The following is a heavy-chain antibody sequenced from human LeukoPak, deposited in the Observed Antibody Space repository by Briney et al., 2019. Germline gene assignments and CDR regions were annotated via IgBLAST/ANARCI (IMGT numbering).Heavy chain of an antibody. Sequence: YVDSVKGRFTISRDNAKNSLYLQMNSLRAEDTAVYYCARVMGDSSGYYSPPLFDYWGQGTLVTVSS. CDR3: ARVMGDSSGYYSPPLFDY. J-gene: IGHJ4*02. D-gene: IGHD3-22*01. V-gene: IGHV3-7*01.